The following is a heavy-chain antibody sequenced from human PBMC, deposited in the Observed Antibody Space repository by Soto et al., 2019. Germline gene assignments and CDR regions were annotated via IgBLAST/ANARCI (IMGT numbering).Heavy chain of an antibody. CDR1: GFTFSSYW. Sequence: PGGSLRLSCAASGFTFSSYWMSWVRQAPGTGPEWVSGINGTGAETFYADSVKGRFTISRDNSKNTLYLQMDSLRAEDTAIYYCAKDYRGAEWILDLWGRGNLVTVSS. D-gene: IGHD3-10*01. J-gene: IGHJ2*01. V-gene: IGHV3-23*01. CDR2: INGTGAET. CDR3: AKDYRGAEWILDL.